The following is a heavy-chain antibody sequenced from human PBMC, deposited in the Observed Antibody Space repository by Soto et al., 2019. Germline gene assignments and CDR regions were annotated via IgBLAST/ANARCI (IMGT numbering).Heavy chain of an antibody. CDR1: GGTFSSYA. J-gene: IGHJ5*02. Sequence: SVKVSCKASGGTFSSYAISWVRQAPGQGLEWMGGIIPIFGTANYAQKFQGRVTITADESTSTAYMELSSLRSEDTAVYYCARGNTMMSLTVPNWFDPWGQGTLVTVSS. D-gene: IGHD3-22*01. V-gene: IGHV1-69*13. CDR2: IIPIFGTA. CDR3: ARGNTMMSLTVPNWFDP.